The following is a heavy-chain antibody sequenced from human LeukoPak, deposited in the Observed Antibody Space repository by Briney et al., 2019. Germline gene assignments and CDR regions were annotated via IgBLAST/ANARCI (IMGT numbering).Heavy chain of an antibody. J-gene: IGHJ5*02. D-gene: IGHD6-19*01. V-gene: IGHV4-34*01. CDR2: INHSGST. Sequence: SETLSLTCAVYGGSFSGYYWSWIRQPPGKGLEWIGEINHSGSTNYNPSLNSRVTISVDTSKNQFSLKLSSVTAADTAVYYCARCRSSGWYSVYRVAVGFDPWGQGTLVTVSS. CDR3: ARCRSSGWYSVYRVAVGFDP. CDR1: GGSFSGYY.